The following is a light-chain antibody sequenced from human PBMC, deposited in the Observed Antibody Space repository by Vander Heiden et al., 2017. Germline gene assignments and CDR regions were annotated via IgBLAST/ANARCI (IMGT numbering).Light chain of an antibody. CDR1: VLARQN. CDR3: QSADSSGTYSVV. V-gene: IGLV3-25*03. CDR2: SDT. Sequence: SSALTHPPSVAVSPGQTSKLTCSGDVLARQNAYCYQQKPGQAPLLLIYSDTKRPSRIPERFSGSISGTIVTLTISDVQAEDEADYYCQSADSSGTYSVVFGRGTQLTVL. J-gene: IGLJ2*01.